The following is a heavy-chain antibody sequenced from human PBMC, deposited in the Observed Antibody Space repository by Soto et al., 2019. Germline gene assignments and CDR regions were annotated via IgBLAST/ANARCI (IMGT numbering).Heavy chain of an antibody. D-gene: IGHD1-26*01. J-gene: IGHJ4*02. CDR1: GCTFSSYG. CDR2: IWYDGSNK. CDR3: ARGARIVGATIDY. Sequence: XGALKVSCAASGCTFSSYGMHWVRQAPGKGLEWVAVIWYDGSNKYYADPVKGRFTISRDNSKSTLYLQMNSLRAEDTAVYYCARGARIVGATIDYWGQGTLVTVSS. V-gene: IGHV3-33*01.